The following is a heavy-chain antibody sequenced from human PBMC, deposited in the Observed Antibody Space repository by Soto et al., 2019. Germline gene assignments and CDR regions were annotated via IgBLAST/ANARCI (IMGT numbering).Heavy chain of an antibody. CDR2: IYPGDSDT. J-gene: IGHJ4*02. Sequence: GESLKISCKGSGYTFTSYWIGWVRQMPGQGLEWMGFIYPGDSDTRYSPSFQGQVTISADESIGTAYLQWSSLKASDTAIYYCVRLSGCSNGVCYRFDYWGQGILVTVSS. CDR1: GYTFTSYW. D-gene: IGHD2-8*01. V-gene: IGHV5-51*01. CDR3: VRLSGCSNGVCYRFDY.